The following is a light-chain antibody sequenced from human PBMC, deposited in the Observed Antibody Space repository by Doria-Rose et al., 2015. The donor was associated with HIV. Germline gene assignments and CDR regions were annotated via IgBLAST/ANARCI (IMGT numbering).Light chain of an antibody. CDR3: HQYGTSWT. J-gene: IGKJ1*01. CDR2: DGS. V-gene: IGKV3-20*01. Sequence: TQSPGTLSLSPGERATLSCRASQSFSSTYLAWYQQKPGQAPSLLIYDGSTRATGIPDRFSASGSGTDFTPTINRLEPEDFALYYCHQYGTSWTFGQGTKVGI. CDR1: QSFSSTY.